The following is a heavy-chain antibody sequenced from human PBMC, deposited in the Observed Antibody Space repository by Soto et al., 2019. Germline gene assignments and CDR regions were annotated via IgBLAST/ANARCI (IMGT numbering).Heavy chain of an antibody. Sequence: PGESLKISCQGTGYRFSSSWIGWVRQKPGKGLEWLGNVYPSDSDVRYSPAFEGQVTISADNSINTAYLQLLNLKASDTAIYYCARHSGVAEDGTDWGQGTLVTVSS. CDR2: VYPSDSDV. J-gene: IGHJ1*01. CDR1: GYRFSSSW. V-gene: IGHV5-51*01. D-gene: IGHD6-13*01. CDR3: ARHSGVAEDGTD.